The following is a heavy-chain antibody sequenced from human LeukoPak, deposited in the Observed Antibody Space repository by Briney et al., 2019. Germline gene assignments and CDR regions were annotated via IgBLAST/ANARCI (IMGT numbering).Heavy chain of an antibody. CDR1: GFTFSSYA. V-gene: IGHV3-64*01. CDR2: ISSNGSST. D-gene: IGHD3-22*01. CDR3: AKTLYYYDSSGYYYFDY. Sequence: GGSLRLSCAASGFTFSSYAMHWVRQAPGKGLEYVSAISSNGSSTYYANSVKGRFTISRDNSKNTLYLQMGSLRAEDMAVYYCAKTLYYYDSSGYYYFDYWGQGTLVTVSS. J-gene: IGHJ4*02.